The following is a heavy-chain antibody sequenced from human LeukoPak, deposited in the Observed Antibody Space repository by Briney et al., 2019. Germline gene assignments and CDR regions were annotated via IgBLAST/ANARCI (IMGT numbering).Heavy chain of an antibody. CDR3: ARDSDRYYGSGNPFDP. CDR1: GYTFTNYG. Sequence: ASVKVSCKASGYTFTNYGITWVRQAPGQGLEWMGWINPNSGGTNYAQKFQGRVTMTRDTSISTAYMELSRLRSDDTAVYYCARDSDRYYGSGNPFDPWGQGTLVTVSS. J-gene: IGHJ5*02. D-gene: IGHD3-10*01. V-gene: IGHV1-2*02. CDR2: INPNSGGT.